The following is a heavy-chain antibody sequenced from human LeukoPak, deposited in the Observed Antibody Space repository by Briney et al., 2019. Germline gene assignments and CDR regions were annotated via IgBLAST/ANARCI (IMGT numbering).Heavy chain of an antibody. CDR1: GYTFTSYY. Sequence: ASVKVSCKASGYTFTSYYMHWVRQAPGQGLEWMGIINPSGGSTSYAQKFQGRVTMTRDMSTSTVYMELSSLRSEDTAVYYCARMPGIAVAGTGWFDPWGQGTLVTVSS. CDR3: ARMPGIAVAGTGWFDP. CDR2: INPSGGST. V-gene: IGHV1-46*01. J-gene: IGHJ5*02. D-gene: IGHD6-19*01.